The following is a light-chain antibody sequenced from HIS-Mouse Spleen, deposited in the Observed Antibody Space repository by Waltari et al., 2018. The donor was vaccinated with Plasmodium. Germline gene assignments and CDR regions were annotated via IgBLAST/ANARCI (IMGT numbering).Light chain of an antibody. CDR1: QSVSSN. V-gene: IGKV3-15*01. J-gene: IGKJ2*01. CDR2: GAS. Sequence: EIVMTQSPATLPVSPGERATLSCRASQSVSSNLAWYQQKPGQAPRLLIYGASTRATGIPARFSGSGSGTEFTLTISSLQSEDFAVYYCQQYNNPRTTFGQGTKLEIK. CDR3: QQYNNPRTT.